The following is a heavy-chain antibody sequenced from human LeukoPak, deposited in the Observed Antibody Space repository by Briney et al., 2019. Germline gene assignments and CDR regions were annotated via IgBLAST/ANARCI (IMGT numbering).Heavy chain of an antibody. CDR1: GFTFSSYA. J-gene: IGHJ4*02. CDR3: ARDLWEWFGELNPHPIGY. V-gene: IGHV3-30-3*01. Sequence: GGSLRLSCAASGFTFSSYAMHWVRQAPGKGLEWVAVISYDGSNKYYADSVKGRFTIPRDNSKNTLYLQMNSLRAEDTAVYYCARDLWEWFGELNPHPIGYWGQGTLVTVSS. CDR2: ISYDGSNK. D-gene: IGHD3-10*01.